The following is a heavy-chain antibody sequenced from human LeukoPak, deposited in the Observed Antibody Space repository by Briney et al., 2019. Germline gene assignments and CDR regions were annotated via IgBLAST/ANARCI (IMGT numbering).Heavy chain of an antibody. CDR1: GYTFIRYD. CDR2: MNPNSGDT. V-gene: IGHV1-8*03. CDR3: AREDYYDSGSNDY. J-gene: IGHJ4*02. Sequence: WASVKVSCKASGYTFIRYDINWVRQATGQGLERMGWMNPNSGDTAYAQKFQSRVTITRNTSISTAYMELSSLRSEDTAVYYCAREDYYDSGSNDYWGQGTLVTVSS. D-gene: IGHD3-22*01.